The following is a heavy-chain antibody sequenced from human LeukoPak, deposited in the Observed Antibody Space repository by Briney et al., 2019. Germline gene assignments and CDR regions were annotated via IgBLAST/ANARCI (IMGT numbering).Heavy chain of an antibody. Sequence: PSETLSLTCAVYGGSFSGYYWSWIRQPPGKGLEWSGEINHSGSTNYNPSLTSRVTISVDTSKNQFSLKLSSVTAADTAVYYCARGLGFAVVVVAANYFDYWGQGTLVTVSS. CDR3: ARGLGFAVVVVAANYFDY. V-gene: IGHV4-34*01. CDR2: INHSGST. J-gene: IGHJ4*02. D-gene: IGHD2-15*01. CDR1: GGSFSGYY.